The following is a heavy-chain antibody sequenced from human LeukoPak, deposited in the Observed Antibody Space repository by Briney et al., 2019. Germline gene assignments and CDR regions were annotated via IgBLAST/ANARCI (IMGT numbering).Heavy chain of an antibody. V-gene: IGHV3-64*01. J-gene: IGHJ4*02. CDR2: IGPIGVYT. CDR3: ARAPPGRTTWNYYDY. D-gene: IGHD2-2*01. CDR1: GFTFSDYA. Sequence: GGSLRLSCAASGFTFSDYAMHWVRQAPGKGLEFVSVIGPIGVYTYYANSVKGRFTFSRDNSKSTVSLQMGSLRDEDMAVYYCARAPPGRTTWNYYDYWGRATLVTV.